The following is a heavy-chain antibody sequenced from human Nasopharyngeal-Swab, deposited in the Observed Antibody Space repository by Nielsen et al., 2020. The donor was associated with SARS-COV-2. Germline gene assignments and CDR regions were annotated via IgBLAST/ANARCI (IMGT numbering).Heavy chain of an antibody. V-gene: IGHV1-69*10. CDR3: ARSHGYYFDSSNFHPGD. D-gene: IGHD3-22*01. J-gene: IGHJ1*01. CDR1: GDAFTKYT. CDR2: VIPMPRKA. Sequence: SVKVSCKASGDAFTKYTFSWVRQAPGLGLEWMGGVIPMPRKANYAQKFQGRVTITADESTSTAYMELSSLRSEDTAVYYCARSHGYYFDSSNFHPGDWGQGTLVTVSS.